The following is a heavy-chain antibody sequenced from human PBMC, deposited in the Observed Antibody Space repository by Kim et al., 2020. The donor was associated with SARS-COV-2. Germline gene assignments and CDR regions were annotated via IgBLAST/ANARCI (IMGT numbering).Heavy chain of an antibody. Sequence: ASVKVSCKASGYTFTGYYMHWVRQAPGQGLEWMGRINPNSGGTNYAQKFQGRVTMTRDTSISTAYMELSRLRSDDTAVYYCALSVPGYYNSPFDYWGQGTLVTVSS. V-gene: IGHV1-2*06. J-gene: IGHJ4*02. CDR1: GYTFTGYY. CDR3: ALSVPGYYNSPFDY. D-gene: IGHD3-9*01. CDR2: INPNSGGT.